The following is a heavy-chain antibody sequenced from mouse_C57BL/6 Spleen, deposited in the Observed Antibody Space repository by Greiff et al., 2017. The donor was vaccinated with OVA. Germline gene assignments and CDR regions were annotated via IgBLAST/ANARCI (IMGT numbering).Heavy chain of an antibody. CDR1: GYTFTDYY. CDR3: ARFYYGSSYWYFDV. Sequence: EVQLQQSGPELVKPGASVKISCKASGYTFTDYYMNWVKQSHGKSLEWIGDINPNNGGTSYNQKLKGKATLTVDKSSSTAYMELRSLTSEDSAVYYCARFYYGSSYWYFDVWGTGTTVTVSS. D-gene: IGHD1-1*01. J-gene: IGHJ1*03. V-gene: IGHV1-26*01. CDR2: INPNNGGT.